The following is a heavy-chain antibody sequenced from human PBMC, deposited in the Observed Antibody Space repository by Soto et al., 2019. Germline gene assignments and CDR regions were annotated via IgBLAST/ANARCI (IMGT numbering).Heavy chain of an antibody. CDR3: AGTSAASKYYYGIDV. J-gene: IGHJ6*02. CDR1: GYSFTSYW. V-gene: IGHV5-51*01. Sequence: EVQLVQSGAEVKKPGESLKISCKGSGYSFTSYWIGWVRQMPGKGLEWMGIIYPGDSDTRYNPSFQGQVTISPDNSSNTSYLQWSSLKASDTATYYCAGTSAASKYYYGIDVWGPGTTVTVSS. CDR2: IYPGDSDT. D-gene: IGHD6-13*01.